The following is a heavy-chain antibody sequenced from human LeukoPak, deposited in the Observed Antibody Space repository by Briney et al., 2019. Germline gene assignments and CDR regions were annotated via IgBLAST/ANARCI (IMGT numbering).Heavy chain of an antibody. D-gene: IGHD3-3*01. CDR3: AKDFWSGYYPNY. CDR1: RFTFSSYA. V-gene: IGHV3-23*01. CDR2: SGSGGST. J-gene: IGHJ4*02. Sequence: QPGGSLRLSCAASRFTFSSYAMSWVRQAPGKGLEWVSGSGSGGSTYYADSVKGRFTISRDNSKNTLYLQMNSLRAEDTAVYYCAKDFWSGYYPNYWGQGTLVTVSS.